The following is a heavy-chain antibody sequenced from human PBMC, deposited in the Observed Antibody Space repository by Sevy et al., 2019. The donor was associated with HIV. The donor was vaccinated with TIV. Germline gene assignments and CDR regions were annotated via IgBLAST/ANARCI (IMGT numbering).Heavy chain of an antibody. D-gene: IGHD3-10*01. V-gene: IGHV4-59*01. Sequence: SETLSLTCTVSGGSISSYYWSWIRQPPGKGLEWIGYIYYSGSTNYNPSLKSRVTISVDTSKNQFSLKLSSVTAADTAVYYCARDGNRATNYYGMDVWGQRTTVTVSS. CDR1: GGSISSYY. CDR3: ARDGNRATNYYGMDV. J-gene: IGHJ6*02. CDR2: IYYSGST.